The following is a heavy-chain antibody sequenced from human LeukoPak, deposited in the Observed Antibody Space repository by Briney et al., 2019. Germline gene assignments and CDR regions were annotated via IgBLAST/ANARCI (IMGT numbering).Heavy chain of an antibody. J-gene: IGHJ4*02. Sequence: SETLSLTCTVSGGSISSYYWSWIRQPPGKGLEWIGYIYYSGSTNYNPSLKSRVTISVDTSKNQFSLKLSSATAADTAVYYCARGLRLVRFDYWGQGTLVTVSS. CDR2: IYYSGST. D-gene: IGHD6-13*01. V-gene: IGHV4-59*12. CDR3: ARGLRLVRFDY. CDR1: GGSISSYY.